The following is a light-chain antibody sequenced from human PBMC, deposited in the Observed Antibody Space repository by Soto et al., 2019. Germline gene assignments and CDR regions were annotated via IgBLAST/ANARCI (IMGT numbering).Light chain of an antibody. CDR1: SSDVGGYKY. CDR3: SSYTSTTTLGV. Sequence: QSVLTQPASVSGSPGQSITISCTGTSSDVGGYKYVSWYQQHPGKAPKLMIYEVRNRPSGVSSRFSGSKSGNTASLTISGLQAEDEADYYCSSYTSTTTLGVFGTGTKVTV. J-gene: IGLJ1*01. CDR2: EVR. V-gene: IGLV2-14*01.